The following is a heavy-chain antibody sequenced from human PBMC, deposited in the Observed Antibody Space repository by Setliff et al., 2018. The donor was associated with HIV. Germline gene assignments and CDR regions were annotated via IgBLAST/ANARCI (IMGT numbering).Heavy chain of an antibody. V-gene: IGHV4-34*11. CDR1: GGSFSDHN. J-gene: IGHJ4*02. CDR2: ISYSGGT. CDR3: ASGHEWLRN. D-gene: IGHD5-12*01. Sequence: SETLSLTCAVYGGSFSDHNWSWIRQSPEKGLEWIAYISYSGGTNHNPSLMGRVTMSLDVSKNQISLRLRSVVAADTAVYYCASGHEWLRNWGQGTLVTVSS.